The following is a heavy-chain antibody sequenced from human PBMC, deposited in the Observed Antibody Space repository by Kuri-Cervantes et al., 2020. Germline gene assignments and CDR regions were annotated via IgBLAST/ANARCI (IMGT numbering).Heavy chain of an antibody. D-gene: IGHD2-8*01. CDR1: GYSFTSYW. Sequence: GESLKISCKGSGYSFTSYWIGWVRQMPGKGLEWMGIIYPGDSDTRYSPSFQGQVTISADKSISTAYLQWSSLKASDTAMYYCARSYCTNGLCYYMDVWGGGTTVTVSS. CDR3: ARSYCTNGLCYYMDV. V-gene: IGHV5-51*01. CDR2: IYPGDSDT. J-gene: IGHJ6*03.